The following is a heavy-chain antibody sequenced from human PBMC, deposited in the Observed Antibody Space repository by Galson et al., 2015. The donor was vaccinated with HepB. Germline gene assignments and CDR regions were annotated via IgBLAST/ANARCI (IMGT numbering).Heavy chain of an antibody. CDR1: GFTFSSYW. CDR2: IKQDGSEK. V-gene: IGHV3-7*03. D-gene: IGHD5-18*01. J-gene: IGHJ4*02. Sequence: SLRLSCAASGFTFSSYWMSWVRQAPGKGLEWVANIKQDGSEKYYVDSVKGRFTISRDNAKNSLYLQMNSLRAEDTAVYYCARAIQLWLRGEYFDYWGQGTLVTVSS. CDR3: ARAIQLWLRGEYFDY.